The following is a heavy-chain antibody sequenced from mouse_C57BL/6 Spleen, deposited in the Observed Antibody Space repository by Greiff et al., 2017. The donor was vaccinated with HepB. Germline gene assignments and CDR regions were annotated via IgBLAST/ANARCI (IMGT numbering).Heavy chain of an antibody. Sequence: QVQLQQPGAELVKPGASVKLSCKASGYTFTSYWMHWVKQRPGQGLEWIGMIHPNSGSTNYNEKFKSKATLTVDKSSSTAYMQLSSLTSEDSAVYYCASRHGSSYAFAYWGQVTLVTVSA. V-gene: IGHV1-64*01. J-gene: IGHJ3*01. D-gene: IGHD1-1*01. CDR3: ASRHGSSYAFAY. CDR1: GYTFTSYW. CDR2: IHPNSGST.